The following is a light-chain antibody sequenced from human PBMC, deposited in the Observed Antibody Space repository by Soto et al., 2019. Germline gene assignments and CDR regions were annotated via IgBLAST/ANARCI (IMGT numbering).Light chain of an antibody. V-gene: IGLV2-14*01. CDR1: SSDIGSYKY. Sequence: QSVLTQPASVSGSPGQSITISCTGTSSDIGSYKYVSWYQQLPGKAPKLMIYDVNSRPSGVSNRFSGSKSGNTASLTISGLQAEDEADYYCSSYRSSSAVFGSGTKLTVL. CDR2: DVN. CDR3: SSYRSSSAV. J-gene: IGLJ1*01.